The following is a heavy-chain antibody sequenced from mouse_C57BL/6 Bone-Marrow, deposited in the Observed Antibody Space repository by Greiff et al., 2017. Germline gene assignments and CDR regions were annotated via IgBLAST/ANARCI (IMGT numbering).Heavy chain of an antibody. CDR2: INYDGSST. J-gene: IGHJ1*03. D-gene: IGHD1-1*01. V-gene: IGHV5-16*01. Sequence: EVQLQESEGGLVQPGSSMKLSCTASGFTFSDYYMAWVRQVPEKGLEWVANINYDGSSTYYLDSLKSRFIISSDNAKNILYLQMSSLKSEDTATYYCARDPHYGSGGYFDVWGTGTTVTVSS. CDR1: GFTFSDYY. CDR3: ARDPHYGSGGYFDV.